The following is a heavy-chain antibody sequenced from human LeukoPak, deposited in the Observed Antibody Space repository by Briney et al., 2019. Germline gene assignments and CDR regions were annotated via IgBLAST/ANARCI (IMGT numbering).Heavy chain of an antibody. CDR1: GVSISSYY. J-gene: IGHJ5*02. D-gene: IGHD3-22*01. CDR2: IYTSGST. V-gene: IGHV4-4*07. CDR3: ARSDSSGYIWSDP. Sequence: SETLSLTCTVSGVSISSYYWSWIRQPAGKGLEWIGRIYTSGSTNYNPSLKSRVTISVDTSKNQFSLKLSCVTAADTAVYYCARSDSSGYIWSDPWGQGTLVTVSS.